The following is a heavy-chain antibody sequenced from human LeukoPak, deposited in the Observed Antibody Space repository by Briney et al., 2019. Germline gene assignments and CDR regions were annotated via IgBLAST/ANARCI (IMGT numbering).Heavy chain of an antibody. J-gene: IGHJ4*02. Sequence: SETLSLTCTVSGGSISSSSYYWGWIRQPPGKGLEWIGSIYYSGSTYYNPSLKSRVTISVDTSKNQFSLKLSSVTAADTAVYYCARAGLVVVPAAPSVAFDYWGQGTLVTVSS. V-gene: IGHV4-39*01. D-gene: IGHD2-2*01. CDR2: IYYSGST. CDR3: ARAGLVVVPAAPSVAFDY. CDR1: GGSISSSSYY.